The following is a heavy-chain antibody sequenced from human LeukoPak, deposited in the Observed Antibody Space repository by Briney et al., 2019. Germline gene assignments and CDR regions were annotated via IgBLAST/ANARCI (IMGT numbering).Heavy chain of an antibody. CDR3: ARGIRQQQPPR. J-gene: IGHJ4*02. V-gene: IGHV4-30-4*01. Sequence: SETLSLTCTVSGGSISSGGYYWSWIRQSPGRGLEWIGYIYYSGSTYYNPSLKSRVTMSVDSSRTHFSLKLSSVTAADTAVYYCARGIRQQQPPRWGQGTLVTVSS. CDR1: GGSISSGGYY. CDR2: IYYSGST. D-gene: IGHD6-13*01.